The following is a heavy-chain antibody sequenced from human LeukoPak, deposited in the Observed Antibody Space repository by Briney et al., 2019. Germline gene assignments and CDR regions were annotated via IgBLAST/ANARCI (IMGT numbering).Heavy chain of an antibody. V-gene: IGHV4-4*07. D-gene: IGHD2-15*01. CDR1: GGSISSYY. J-gene: IGHJ6*03. CDR3: ARDAQLTRVVAATYYYYYYMDV. Sequence: SETLSLTCTVSGGSISSYYWSWIRQPAGKGLEWIGRIYTSGSTNYNPSLKSRVTMSVDTSKNQFSLKLSSVTAVDTAVYYCARDAQLTRVVAATYYYYYYMDVWGKGTTVTVSS. CDR2: IYTSGST.